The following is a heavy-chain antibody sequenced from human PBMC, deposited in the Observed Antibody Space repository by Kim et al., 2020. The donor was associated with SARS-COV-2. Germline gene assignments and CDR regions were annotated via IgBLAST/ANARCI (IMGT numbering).Heavy chain of an antibody. CDR1: GGSISSGSYY. J-gene: IGHJ4*02. CDR2: IYTSGST. Sequence: SETLSLTCTVSGGSISSGSYYWSWIRQPAGKGLEWIGRIYTSGSTNYNPSLKSRVTISVDTSKNQFSLKLSSVTAADTAVYYCARGDVDIVANAPLDYFDYWGQGTLVTVSS. V-gene: IGHV4-61*02. D-gene: IGHD5-12*01. CDR3: ARGDVDIVANAPLDYFDY.